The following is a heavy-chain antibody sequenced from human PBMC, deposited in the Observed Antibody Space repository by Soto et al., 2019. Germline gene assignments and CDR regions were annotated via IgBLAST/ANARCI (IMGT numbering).Heavy chain of an antibody. CDR1: GYSFTSYW. CDR3: ARPTYYYDSSGSRLSGAFDI. J-gene: IGHJ3*02. V-gene: IGHV5-51*01. Sequence: GESLKISCKGSGYSFTSYWIGWVRQMPGKGLEWLGIIYPGDSDTRYSPSFQGQVTISVDKSISTAYLQWSSLKASDTAMSYCARPTYYYDSSGSRLSGAFDIWGQGTMVTVSS. CDR2: IYPGDSDT. D-gene: IGHD3-22*01.